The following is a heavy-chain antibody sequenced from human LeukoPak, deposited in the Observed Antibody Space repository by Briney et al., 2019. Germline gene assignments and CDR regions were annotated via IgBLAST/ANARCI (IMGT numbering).Heavy chain of an antibody. V-gene: IGHV3-15*01. CDR1: GFTFSNAW. D-gene: IGHD4-17*01. Sequence: GGSLRLSCATSGFTFSNAWMSWVRQAPGKGLEWVGRIKSKADGRTADYAAPVQGRFTISRDDSKNTLYLQMSSLTTEDTAVYYCTALEDRDSKDYVEYFDYWGHGNLVIVSS. CDR2: IKSKADGRTA. CDR3: TALEDRDSKDYVEYFDY. J-gene: IGHJ4*01.